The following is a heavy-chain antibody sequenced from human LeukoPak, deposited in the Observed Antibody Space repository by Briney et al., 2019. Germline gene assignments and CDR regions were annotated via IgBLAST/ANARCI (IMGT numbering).Heavy chain of an antibody. CDR2: ISPYNGNR. V-gene: IGHV1-18*01. CDR1: GYTFTNYG. Sequence: GASVKVSCKASGYTFTNYGISWVRQAPGQGLEWMGWISPYNGNRNYAQKVQGRVTMTTDTSTSTAYMELNSLRSDDTAVYYCARLKDSSGNDPWGQGTLVTVSS. CDR3: ARLKDSSGNDP. J-gene: IGHJ5*02. D-gene: IGHD6-19*01.